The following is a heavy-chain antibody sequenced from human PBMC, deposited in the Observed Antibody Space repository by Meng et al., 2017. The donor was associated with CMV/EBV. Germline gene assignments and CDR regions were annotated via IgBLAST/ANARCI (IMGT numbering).Heavy chain of an antibody. J-gene: IGHJ6*02. CDR3: ARVGGTYCSSTSCYDYYYGMDV. CDR1: GFSLSNARMG. D-gene: IGHD2-2*01. CDR2: IFSNDEK. V-gene: IGHV2-26*01. Sequence: SGPTLVKPPETLTLTCTVSGFSLSNARMGVSWIRQPPGKALEWLAHIFSNDEKSYSTSLKSRLTISKDTSKSQVVLTMTNMDPVDTATYYCARVGGTYCSSTSCYDYYYGMDVWGQGTTVTVSS.